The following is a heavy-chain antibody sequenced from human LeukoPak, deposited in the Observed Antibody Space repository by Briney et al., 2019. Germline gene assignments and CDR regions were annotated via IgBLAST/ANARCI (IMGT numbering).Heavy chain of an antibody. D-gene: IGHD5-18*01. CDR2: IIPTLGIA. Sequence: ASVKVSCKASGGTFSSYAISWVRQAPGQGLEWMGRIIPTLGIANYAQKFQGRVTITADKSTSTAYMELSSLRSEDTAVYYCARHSYESYFDYWGQGTLVTVSS. CDR1: GGTFSSYA. CDR3: ARHSYESYFDY. J-gene: IGHJ4*02. V-gene: IGHV1-69*04.